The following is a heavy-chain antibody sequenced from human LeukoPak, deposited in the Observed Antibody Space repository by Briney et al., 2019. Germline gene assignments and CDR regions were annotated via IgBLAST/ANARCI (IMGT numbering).Heavy chain of an antibody. V-gene: IGHV3-23*01. CDR1: GFTFSNHA. CDR2: IDVSGSAT. J-gene: IGHJ4*02. Sequence: GGSLRLSCEASGFTFSNHAMSWVRQAPGKGLEWVSFIDVSGSATLYADSVKGRFTMSRDNLRNTVSLLLSSLRADDTAVYYCATEWLIGTSLHYVYWGQGTMVTVSS. D-gene: IGHD3-16*01. CDR3: ATEWLIGTSLHYVY.